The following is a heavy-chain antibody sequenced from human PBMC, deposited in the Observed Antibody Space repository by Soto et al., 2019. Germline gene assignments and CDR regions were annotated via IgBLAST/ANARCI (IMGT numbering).Heavy chain of an antibody. D-gene: IGHD6-13*01. Sequence: GGSLRLSCAASGFSFSSYAMHWVRQAPGKGLEWVAVISYDGGNKYYADSVKGRFAISRDNSKNTLYLQMNSLRAEDTAVYYCARDRGIAAVLYYGMDVWGQGTTVTVSS. CDR3: ARDRGIAAVLYYGMDV. J-gene: IGHJ6*02. V-gene: IGHV3-30*09. CDR2: ISYDGGNK. CDR1: GFSFSSYA.